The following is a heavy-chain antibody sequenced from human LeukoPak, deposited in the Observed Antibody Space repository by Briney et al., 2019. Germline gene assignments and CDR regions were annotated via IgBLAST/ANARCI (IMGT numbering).Heavy chain of an antibody. V-gene: IGHV5-51*01. Sequence: GESLKISFKASGDRFTSYWVAWVRQKPGKGLEWMGIIFPGDSDTRYSPSFEGQVSISVDRSTTTAYLHWSSLKASDTVIYYCARRPLRSQYYFDPWGQGTLVTVSP. CDR1: GDRFTSYW. CDR2: IFPGDSDT. D-gene: IGHD1-26*01. J-gene: IGHJ5*02. CDR3: ARRPLRSQYYFDP.